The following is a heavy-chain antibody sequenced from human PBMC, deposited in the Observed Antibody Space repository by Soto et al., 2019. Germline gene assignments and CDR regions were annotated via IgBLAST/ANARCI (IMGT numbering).Heavy chain of an antibody. CDR2: INAGNGNT. Sequence: ASVKVSCKAFGYSFTGHYMHWVRQAPGQRLEWMGWINAGNGNTKYSQKFQGRVTITRDTSASTAYMELSSLRSEDTAVYYCARASRIAAAAFDIWGQGTMVTVSS. CDR1: GYSFTGHY. CDR3: ARASRIAAAAFDI. V-gene: IGHV1-3*01. J-gene: IGHJ3*02. D-gene: IGHD6-13*01.